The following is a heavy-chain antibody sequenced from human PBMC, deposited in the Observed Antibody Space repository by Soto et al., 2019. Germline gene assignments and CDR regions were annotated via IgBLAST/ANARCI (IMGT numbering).Heavy chain of an antibody. CDR1: GYSFTSYW. CDR2: IYPGDSDT. Sequence: GESLKISCKGSGYSFTSYWIGWVRQMPGKGLEWMGIIYPGDSDTRYSPSFQGHVTISADKSISTAYLQWSSLKASDTAMYYCARSSPYYYDSSGYPAPHDAFDIWGQGTMVTVSS. J-gene: IGHJ3*02. D-gene: IGHD3-22*01. CDR3: ARSSPYYYDSSGYPAPHDAFDI. V-gene: IGHV5-51*01.